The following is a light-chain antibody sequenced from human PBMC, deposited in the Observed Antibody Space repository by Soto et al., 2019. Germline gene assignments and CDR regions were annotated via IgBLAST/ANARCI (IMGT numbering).Light chain of an antibody. V-gene: IGKV3-20*01. Sequence: EIVLNQSPGTLSLSQGERATLSCRASQSVSSSYLAWYQQKPGQAPRLLIYGASSRATGIPDRFSGSGSGTDFTLTISRLEPEDFAVYYCQQYGSSPPIPFGQGTRLEIK. J-gene: IGKJ5*01. CDR1: QSVSSSY. CDR2: GAS. CDR3: QQYGSSPPIP.